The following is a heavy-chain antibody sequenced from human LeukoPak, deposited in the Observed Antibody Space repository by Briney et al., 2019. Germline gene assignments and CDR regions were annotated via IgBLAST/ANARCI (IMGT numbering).Heavy chain of an antibody. CDR3: ARDYI. CDR2: ITGSSSYI. V-gene: IGHV3-21*01. J-gene: IGHJ4*02. D-gene: IGHD1-14*01. CDR1: GFTFRSYS. Sequence: GGSLRLSCAASGFTFRSYSMNWVRQAPGKGLEWVSSITGSSSYIFYADSVKGRFTISRDNTKNSLYLQMNNLRAEDTAVYYCARDYIRGQGTLVTVSS.